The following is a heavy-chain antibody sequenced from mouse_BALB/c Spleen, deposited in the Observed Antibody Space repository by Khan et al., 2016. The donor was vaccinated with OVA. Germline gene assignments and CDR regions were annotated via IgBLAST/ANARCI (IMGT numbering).Heavy chain of an antibody. V-gene: IGHV5-6*01. J-gene: IGHJ3*01. CDR3: ARLAYYDDGEVFAY. Sequence: EVELVESGGDIVKPGGSLKLSCAASGFTFSTYGMSWVRQTPDKSLEWVATVSTGGHYTYYTDTVKGRFTISRDNAKNTLYLQMSSLRSEDTAMFYCARLAYYDDGEVFAYWGQGTLVTVSA. CDR2: VSTGGHYT. D-gene: IGHD1-1*01. CDR1: GFTFSTYG.